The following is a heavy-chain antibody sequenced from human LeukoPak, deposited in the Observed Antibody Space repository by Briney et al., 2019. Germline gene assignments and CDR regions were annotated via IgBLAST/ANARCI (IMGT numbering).Heavy chain of an antibody. CDR2: IKSKAAGGTT. Sequence: NPGGSLRLSCAASGFTFSNVWMSWVRQAPGKGLEWVGRIKSKAAGGTTDYAAPVKGRFTISRDDSKNTPYLQMNSLKTEDTAIYYCTTGPDPTFDYWGRGTLVTVSS. CDR1: GFTFSNVW. CDR3: TTGPDPTFDY. V-gene: IGHV3-15*01. J-gene: IGHJ4*02.